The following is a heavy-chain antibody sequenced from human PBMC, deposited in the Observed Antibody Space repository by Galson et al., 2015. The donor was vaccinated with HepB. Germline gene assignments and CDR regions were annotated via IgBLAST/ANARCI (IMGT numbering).Heavy chain of an antibody. Sequence: ETLSLTCTVSGSPIRSFFWSWIRQPPGKGLEWIGYVFYTRSINYNPSLKSRVTISVDTSKNQLSLQLTSVTAADTAVYYCARHLQDCTTIKCSPWRFDPWSQGTLVTVSS. CDR3: ARHLQDCTTIKCSPWRFDP. V-gene: IGHV4-59*08. J-gene: IGHJ5*02. D-gene: IGHD2-8*01. CDR2: VFYTRSI. CDR1: GSPIRSFF.